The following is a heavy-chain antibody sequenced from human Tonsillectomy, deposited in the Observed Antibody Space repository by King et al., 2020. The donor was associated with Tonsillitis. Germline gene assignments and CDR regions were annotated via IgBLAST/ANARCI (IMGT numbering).Heavy chain of an antibody. D-gene: IGHD1-14*01. CDR1: GFTFRSYW. CDR2: PKQDGSEK. V-gene: IGHV3-7*01. J-gene: IGHJ4*02. CDR3: ARDFAEFDY. Sequence: DVQLVESGGGLGQPGGSLRLSCAASGFTFRSYWMSWVRQAPGKVLEWEANPKQDGSEKYYVDSVKGRFTISRDNAKNSLYLQMSRLRAEDTAVYYCARDFAEFDYWGQGTLVTVSS.